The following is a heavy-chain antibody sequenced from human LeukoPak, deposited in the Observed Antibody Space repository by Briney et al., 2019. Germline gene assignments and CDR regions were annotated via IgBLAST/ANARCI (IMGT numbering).Heavy chain of an antibody. D-gene: IGHD5-24*01. V-gene: IGHV4-39*07. J-gene: IGHJ4*02. Sequence: PSETLSLTCTVSGGSITSSSHHWGWLRQPPGKGLEWIGSIYYSGTTYYKPSLRSRVTISVDMSKNQFSLKLSSVTAADTAVYYGTRVTIHGNSDSWGQGTLVTVSS. CDR2: IYYSGTT. CDR3: TRVTIHGNSDS. CDR1: GGSITSSSHH.